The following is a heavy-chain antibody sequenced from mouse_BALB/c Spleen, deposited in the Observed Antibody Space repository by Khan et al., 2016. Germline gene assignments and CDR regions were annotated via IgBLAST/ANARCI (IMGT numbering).Heavy chain of an antibody. D-gene: IGHD2-4*01. J-gene: IGHJ2*01. CDR3: NAGYYDSDSDL. CDR1: GFNIKDYY. V-gene: IGHV14-4*02. CDR2: IDPDNGDT. Sequence: VQLQQSGAELVRSGASVKLSCTASGFNIKDYYIHWVKQRPEQGLEWIGWIDPDNGDTEYDPKFQGQATMTADTSYNTAYLQLNSLTSEDTAVYYCNAGYYDSDSDLWGLGSTLTVSS.